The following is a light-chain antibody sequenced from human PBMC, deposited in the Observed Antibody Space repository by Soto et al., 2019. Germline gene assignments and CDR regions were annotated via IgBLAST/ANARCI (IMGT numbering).Light chain of an antibody. J-gene: IGLJ2*01. CDR1: SSDVGGYNY. Sequence: QSALTQPPSASGSPGQSVTISCTGTSSDVGGYNYVSWYQQHPGKAPKLMIYEVSKRPSGVPDRFSGSKSGNTASLTVSGLQVEDEAHYYCSSFEASNNLLFGGGTKVTVL. V-gene: IGLV2-8*01. CDR2: EVS. CDR3: SSFEASNNLL.